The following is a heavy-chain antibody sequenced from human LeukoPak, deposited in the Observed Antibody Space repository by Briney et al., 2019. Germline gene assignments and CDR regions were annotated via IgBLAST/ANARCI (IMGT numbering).Heavy chain of an antibody. CDR3: TTGTTYDSSGYYYDEFFDY. CDR2: IKSKTDGGTT. V-gene: IGHV3-15*01. Sequence: GGSLRLSCAASGSTFSNAWMSWVRQAPGKGLEWVGRIKSKTDGGTTDYAAPVKGRFTISRDDSKNTLYLQMNSLKTEDTAVYYCTTGTTYDSSGYYYDEFFDYWGQGTLVTVSS. D-gene: IGHD3-22*01. CDR1: GSTFSNAW. J-gene: IGHJ4*02.